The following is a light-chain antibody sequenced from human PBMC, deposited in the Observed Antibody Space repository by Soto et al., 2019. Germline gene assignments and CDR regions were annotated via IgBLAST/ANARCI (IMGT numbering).Light chain of an antibody. J-gene: IGLJ3*02. CDR1: SGSIASNY. Sequence: NFMLTQPHSVSESPGKTVTISCTGSSGSIASNYVQWYQQRPGSAPTTVTYEDNQRPSGVPDRFSGSIDSSSNSASLTISGLKTEDEADYYCQSYDSSNPWVFGGGTQLTVL. CDR3: QSYDSSNPWV. V-gene: IGLV6-57*02. CDR2: EDN.